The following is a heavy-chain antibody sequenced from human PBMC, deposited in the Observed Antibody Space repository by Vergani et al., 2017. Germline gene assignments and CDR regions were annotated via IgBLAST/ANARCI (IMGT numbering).Heavy chain of an antibody. J-gene: IGHJ4*02. CDR2: ISGSGGST. D-gene: IGHD1-1*01. V-gene: IGHV3-23*01. CDR1: GFTFSSYA. CDR3: ARVQLERAAVFDY. Sequence: EVQLLESGGGLVQPGGSLRLSCAASGFTFSSYAMSWVRQAPGKGLEWVSAISGSGGSTYYADSVKGRFTISGDTSKNSLYLQMNSLRAEDTAVYYCARVQLERAAVFDYWGQGTLVTVSS.